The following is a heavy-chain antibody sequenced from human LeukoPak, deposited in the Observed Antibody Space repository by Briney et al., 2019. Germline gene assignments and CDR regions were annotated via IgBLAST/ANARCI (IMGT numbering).Heavy chain of an antibody. V-gene: IGHV3-30*02. CDR1: GFTFSNYG. CDR3: AKDAAASTYYFDY. J-gene: IGHJ4*02. CDR2: IRYDGTNK. D-gene: IGHD2-2*01. Sequence: GGSLRLSCAASGFTFSNYGMHWVRQAPGKGLEWMAFIRYDGTNKYYADSVRGRFTISRDNSKDTLYLQMNSLRAEDTAVYYCAKDAAASTYYFDYWGQGTLVTVSS.